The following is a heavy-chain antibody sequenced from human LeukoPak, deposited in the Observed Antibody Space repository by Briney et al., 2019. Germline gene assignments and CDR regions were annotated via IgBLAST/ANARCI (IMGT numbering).Heavy chain of an antibody. D-gene: IGHD3-16*01. CDR1: GFTFSGYA. J-gene: IGHJ4*02. V-gene: IGHV3-74*01. Sequence: GGSLRLSCAVSGFTFSGYAMSWVRQAPGKGLVWVSIINTDTRGTYYADSVRGRFTISRDNAKNTLYLQMNSLRAEDSAVYYCARAGAYHFDNWGQGTLVTVSS. CDR3: ARAGAYHFDN. CDR2: INTDTRGT.